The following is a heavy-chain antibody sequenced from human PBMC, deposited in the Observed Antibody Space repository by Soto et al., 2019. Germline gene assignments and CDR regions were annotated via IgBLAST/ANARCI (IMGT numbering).Heavy chain of an antibody. CDR1: GGSISSSSYY. CDR2: IYHSGST. V-gene: IGHV4-39*07. Sequence: PSETLSLTCTVSGGSISSSSYYWGWIRQPPGKGLEWIGKIYHSGSTYYNPSLKSRVTISVDTSKNQFSLKLNSVTAADTAVYYCARVSGSYYYGMDVWGQGTTVTVSS. CDR3: ARVSGSYYYGMDV. J-gene: IGHJ6*02.